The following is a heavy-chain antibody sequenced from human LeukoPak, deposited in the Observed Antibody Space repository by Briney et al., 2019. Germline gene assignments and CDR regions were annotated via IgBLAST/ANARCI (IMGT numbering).Heavy chain of an antibody. V-gene: IGHV3-23*01. D-gene: IGHD1-1*01. CDR3: TRYNVGFES. J-gene: IGHJ4*02. CDR2: LSGSGGST. CDR1: GFTFSSYA. Sequence: GGSLRLSCAASGFTFSSYAMSWVRQAPGKGLEWVSALSGSGGSTYYADSVKGRFTISRDNSKNTLYLQINSLRGEDTAVYYCTRYNVGFESWGQGTLVTVSS.